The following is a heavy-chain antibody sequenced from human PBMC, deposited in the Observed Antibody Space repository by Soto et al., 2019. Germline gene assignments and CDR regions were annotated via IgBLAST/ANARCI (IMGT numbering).Heavy chain of an antibody. J-gene: IGHJ6*02. CDR3: ASDDFWSGLDYYYYGMDV. CDR2: IKQDGSEK. D-gene: IGHD3-3*01. Sequence: EVQLVESGGGLVQPGGSLRLSCAASGFTFSSYWMSWVRQAPGKGLAWVANIKQDGSEKYYVDSVKGRFTISRDNAKNSLYLQMNSLRADDTAMYYCASDDFWSGLDYYYYGMDVWGQGITVTVSS. V-gene: IGHV3-7*05. CDR1: GFTFSSYW.